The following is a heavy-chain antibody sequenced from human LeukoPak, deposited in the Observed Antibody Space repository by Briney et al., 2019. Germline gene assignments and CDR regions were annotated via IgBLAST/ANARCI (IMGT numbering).Heavy chain of an antibody. CDR3: ARGEGYYYDSSGYY. CDR2: ISSSGSTI. Sequence: GGSLRLSCAASGFTFSSYEMNWVRQVPGKGLEWVSYISSSGSTIYYADSVKGRFTISRDNAKNSLYLQMNSLRAEDTAVYYCARGEGYYYDSSGYYWGQGTLVTVSS. D-gene: IGHD3-22*01. V-gene: IGHV3-48*03. J-gene: IGHJ4*02. CDR1: GFTFSSYE.